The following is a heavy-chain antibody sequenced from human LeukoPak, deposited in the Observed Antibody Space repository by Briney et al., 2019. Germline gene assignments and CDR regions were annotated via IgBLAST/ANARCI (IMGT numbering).Heavy chain of an antibody. CDR3: AKDLGSQWLVLLGAFDI. J-gene: IGHJ3*02. V-gene: IGHV3-23*01. Sequence: GGSLRLSCAASGFTFRYYAMNWVRQAPGKGLEWVSAVSADGDSTYYADSVKGRFTISRDNSKNTLYLQMNSLRAEDTAVYYCAKDLGSQWLVLLGAFDIWGQGTMATVSS. CDR1: GFTFRYYA. CDR2: VSADGDST. D-gene: IGHD6-19*01.